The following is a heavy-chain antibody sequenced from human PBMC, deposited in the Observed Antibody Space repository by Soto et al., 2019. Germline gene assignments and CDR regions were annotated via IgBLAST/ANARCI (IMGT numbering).Heavy chain of an antibody. J-gene: IGHJ6*02. Sequence: QVQLVQSGAEVKKPGASVKISCKASGYTFSSSYIHWVRQAPGQGLEWMGLINPSGFSTDYAQTYQGEVTVTRAPPTGTFYMDLISLRSEDTAVYYCASGGYPYGFSPMDVWGPGPTGAVPS. V-gene: IGHV1-46*01. CDR1: GYTFSSSY. CDR2: INPSGFST. D-gene: IGHD3-10*01. CDR3: ASGGYPYGFSPMDV.